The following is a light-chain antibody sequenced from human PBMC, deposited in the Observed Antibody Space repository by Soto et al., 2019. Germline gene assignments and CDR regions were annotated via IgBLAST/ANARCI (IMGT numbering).Light chain of an antibody. Sequence: EIVLTQSPATLSLSPGERATLSCRASQSVSSYLAWYQQKPGQAPRLLIYDASNSATGIPARFSGSGSGTDFTLTISRLEPEDFAVYYCQQRSNWPGFGGGTKVEIK. CDR2: DAS. CDR1: QSVSSY. J-gene: IGKJ4*02. CDR3: QQRSNWPG. V-gene: IGKV3-11*01.